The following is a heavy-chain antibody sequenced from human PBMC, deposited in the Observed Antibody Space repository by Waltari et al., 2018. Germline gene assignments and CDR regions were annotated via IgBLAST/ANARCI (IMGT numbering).Heavy chain of an antibody. J-gene: IGHJ4*02. CDR1: GYRVTEYW. CDR3: ARGGTGYSYGIDP. D-gene: IGHD5-18*01. V-gene: IGHV5-51*01. Sequence: EVQLVQSGAEMKKPGESLRISCQASGYRVTEYWIGWVRQTPGKGLEWMGLIFPIASDTRYSPSFQGQVTMSADRSTNTAYLHWSSLQVADTATYYCARGGTGYSYGIDPWGQGTLVTVSS. CDR2: IFPIASDT.